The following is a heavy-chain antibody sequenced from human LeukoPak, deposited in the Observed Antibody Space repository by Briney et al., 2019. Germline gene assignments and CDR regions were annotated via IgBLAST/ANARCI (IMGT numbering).Heavy chain of an antibody. CDR3: ARDSVINDCYYYGMDV. Sequence: GGSLRLSCAASGFTFSSYAMHWVRQAPGKGLEYVSAISSNGGSTYYANSVKGRFTISRDNSKNTLYLQMGSLRAEDMAVYYCARDSVINDCYYYGMDVWGQGTTVTVSS. D-gene: IGHD3-10*01. V-gene: IGHV3-64*01. CDR1: GFTFSSYA. CDR2: ISSNGGST. J-gene: IGHJ6*02.